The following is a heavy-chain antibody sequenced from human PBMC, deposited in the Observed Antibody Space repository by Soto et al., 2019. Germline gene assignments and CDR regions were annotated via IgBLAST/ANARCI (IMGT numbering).Heavy chain of an antibody. Sequence: ASVKVSCKASGGTFSSYTISWVRQAPGQGLEWMGRIIPILGIANYAQKFQGRVTITADKSTSTAYMELSSLRSEDTAVYYCARSGYYDFWSGTTPSFDYWGQGTLVTVSS. CDR3: ARSGYYDFWSGTTPSFDY. CDR2: IIPILGIA. CDR1: GGTFSSYT. J-gene: IGHJ4*02. D-gene: IGHD3-3*01. V-gene: IGHV1-69*02.